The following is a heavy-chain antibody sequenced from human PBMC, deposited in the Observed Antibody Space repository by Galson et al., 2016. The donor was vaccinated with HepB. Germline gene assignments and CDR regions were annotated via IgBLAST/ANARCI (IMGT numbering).Heavy chain of an antibody. Sequence: TLSLTCTVSGGSMRSGAYYWSWIRQHPGKGLEWIGNIFYIGYAYYNPSLKSRVTMSVDTSKNQFSLSLTSVTAADTAVYYCARDLGWVSAEGQTGLDVWGQGTTVTVSS. CDR3: ARDLGWVSAEGQTGLDV. D-gene: IGHD2-21*01. V-gene: IGHV4-31*03. J-gene: IGHJ6*02. CDR1: GGSMRSGAYY. CDR2: IFYIGYA.